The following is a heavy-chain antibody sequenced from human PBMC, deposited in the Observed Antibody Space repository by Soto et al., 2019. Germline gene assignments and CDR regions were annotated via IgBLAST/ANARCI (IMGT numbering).Heavy chain of an antibody. V-gene: IGHV3-30*18. CDR3: AKDPADGSGSHFPDY. Sequence: QVQLVESGGGVVQPGRSLRLSCAASGFTFSSYGMHWVRQAPGKGLEWLAVISYDGSKEYYADSVKGRFTISRDNSKNTLYLQMNSLRAEDTAVYYCAKDPADGSGSHFPDYWGQGTLVTVSS. D-gene: IGHD3-10*01. CDR1: GFTFSSYG. J-gene: IGHJ4*02. CDR2: ISYDGSKE.